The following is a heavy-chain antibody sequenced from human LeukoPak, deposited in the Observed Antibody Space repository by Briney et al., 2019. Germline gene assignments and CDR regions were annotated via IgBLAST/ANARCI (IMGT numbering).Heavy chain of an antibody. CDR1: GFTFSSYW. V-gene: IGHV3-7*03. Sequence: GGSLRLSCAASGFTFSSYWMSWVRQAPGKGLEWVAIIKQDGSEKYYVDSVKGRFTISRDNAKNSLYLQMNSLRAEDTAVYYCAKQRSSGWYEGDYWGQGTLVTVSS. CDR2: IKQDGSEK. CDR3: AKQRSSGWYEGDY. J-gene: IGHJ4*02. D-gene: IGHD6-19*01.